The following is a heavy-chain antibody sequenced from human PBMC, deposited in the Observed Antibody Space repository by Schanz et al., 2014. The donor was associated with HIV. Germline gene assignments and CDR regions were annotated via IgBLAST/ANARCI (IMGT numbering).Heavy chain of an antibody. CDR2: ISGYIGNT. D-gene: IGHD3-10*01. CDR1: GYTFTNYG. J-gene: IGHJ4*02. Sequence: QVQLVQSGPEVKKPGASVKVSCKASGYTFTNYGINWVRQAPGQGLEWMGWISGYIGNTNYAQKFQGRVTMTRDTSISTAYMELRRLRSDDTAVYYCARDQNVISMVRGVMGGVDYWGQGTLVTVSS. CDR3: ARDQNVISMVRGVMGGVDY. V-gene: IGHV1-18*01.